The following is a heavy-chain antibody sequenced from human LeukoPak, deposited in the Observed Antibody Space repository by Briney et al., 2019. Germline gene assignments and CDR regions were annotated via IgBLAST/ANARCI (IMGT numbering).Heavy chain of an antibody. CDR3: ARAYYHASGGAFGMDV. CDR1: GFTFSSYG. V-gene: IGHV3-33*01. CDR2: IWFDGNKK. J-gene: IGHJ6*02. D-gene: IGHD3-10*01. Sequence: GSFLRLSCAASGFTFSSYGMHWGRQAPGKGLEWVALIWFDGNKKDYVDSVKGRFTICRDNSKKTLYLQMNSLRAEDTALYYCARAYYHASGGAFGMDVWGQGTTVTVSS.